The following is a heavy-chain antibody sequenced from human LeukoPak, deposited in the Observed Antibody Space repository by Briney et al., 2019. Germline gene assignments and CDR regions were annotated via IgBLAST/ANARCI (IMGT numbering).Heavy chain of an antibody. D-gene: IGHD2-15*01. J-gene: IGHJ3*02. V-gene: IGHV1-18*01. CDR1: GYTFTDFG. CDR2: SSAYNGDT. Sequence: GASVKVSCKASGYTFTDFGISWVRQAPGQGLEWMGWSSAYNGDTKYAQKFQGRVTMTTDTSTSTAYMELRSLRSEDTAVYYCAKRQLLRAFDIWGQGTMVTVSS. CDR3: AKRQLLRAFDI.